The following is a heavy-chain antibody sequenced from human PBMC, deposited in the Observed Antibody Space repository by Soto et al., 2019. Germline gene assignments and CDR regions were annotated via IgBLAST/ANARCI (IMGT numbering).Heavy chain of an antibody. V-gene: IGHV1-2*06. Sequence: QVQLVQSGAEVKKPGAAVKVSCKASGYTITDYYIHWVRQAPGQGLEWMGRINPHSGDITYAQRFQGRVTMTRDTSISTAYMELSRLRSDDTAVYYCARGWGDYLDYWGQGTLVTVSS. CDR3: ARGWGDYLDY. CDR1: GYTITDYY. J-gene: IGHJ4*02. D-gene: IGHD3-10*01. CDR2: INPHSGDI.